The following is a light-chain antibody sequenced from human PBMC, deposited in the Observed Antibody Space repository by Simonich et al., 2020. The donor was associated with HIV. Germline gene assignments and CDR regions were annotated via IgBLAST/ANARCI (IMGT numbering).Light chain of an antibody. J-gene: IGKJ4*01. CDR2: NAS. CDR1: QSVSRN. V-gene: IGKV3D-15*01. CDR3: QQYNNWPPLT. Sequence: EIVMTQSPATLSVSPGERATLSCRARQSVSRNLAWYQQKPGQAPRLLIYNASNRATGIPARFSGSGSGTDFTLTISSLQSEDFAVYYCQQYNNWPPLTFGGGTKVEIK.